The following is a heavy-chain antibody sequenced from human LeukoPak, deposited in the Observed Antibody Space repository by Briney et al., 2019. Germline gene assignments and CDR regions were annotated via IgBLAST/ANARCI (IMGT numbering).Heavy chain of an antibody. J-gene: IGHJ6*02. CDR3: ARGDSYGQYYYHYYGTDV. V-gene: IGHV3-48*03. CDR2: ISSSGSTI. D-gene: IGHD5-18*01. CDR1: GFTFSSYE. Sequence: PGGSLRLSCAASGFTFSSYEMNWVRQAPGKGLEWVSYISSSGSTIYYADSVKGRFTISRDNAKNSLYLQMNSLRAEDTAVYYCARGDSYGQYYYHYYGTDVWGQGTTVTVSS.